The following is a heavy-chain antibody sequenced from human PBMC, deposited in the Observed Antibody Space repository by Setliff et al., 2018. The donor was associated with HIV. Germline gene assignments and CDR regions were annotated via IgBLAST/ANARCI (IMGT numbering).Heavy chain of an antibody. Sequence: GGSLRLSCAASGLTLSTYSMSWVRQAPGKGLEWVSAIDPTGTYTYYADAVKGRFTISRDNFRNTLYLQMNSLRVEDTAVYYCATGYFYDSSGYKHWGQGTLVTVSS. D-gene: IGHD3-22*01. CDR2: IDPTGTYT. V-gene: IGHV3-23*05. CDR3: ATGYFYDSSGYKH. CDR1: GLTLSTYS. J-gene: IGHJ4*02.